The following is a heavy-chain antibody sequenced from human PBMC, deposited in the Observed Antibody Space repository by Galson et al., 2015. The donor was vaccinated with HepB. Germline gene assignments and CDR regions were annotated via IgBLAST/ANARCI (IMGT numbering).Heavy chain of an antibody. Sequence: SLRLSCAASGFTFSSYSMNWVRQAPGKGLEWVSSISSSSSYIYYADSVKGRFTISRDNAKNSLYLQMNSLRAEDTAVYYCARSWAVRYWYFDLWGRGALVTVSS. D-gene: IGHD3-16*01. CDR2: ISSSSSYI. CDR3: ARSWAVRYWYFDL. V-gene: IGHV3-21*01. J-gene: IGHJ2*01. CDR1: GFTFSSYS.